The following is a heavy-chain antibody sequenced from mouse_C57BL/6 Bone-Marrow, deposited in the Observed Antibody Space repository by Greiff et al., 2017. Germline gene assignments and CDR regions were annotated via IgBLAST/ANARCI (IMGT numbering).Heavy chain of an antibody. D-gene: IGHD1-1*01. J-gene: IGHJ2*01. CDR3: ARHGVLLRLYCFDD. Sequence: DVMLVESGGDLVKPGGSLKLSCAASGFTFSSYGMSWVRQTPDKRLEWVATISSGGSYTYYPASVKGRFTISRDNAKNPLYLQMSSLKSEDTAMYYGARHGVLLRLYCFDDWGQVTTLTVSS. CDR2: ISSGGSYT. CDR1: GFTFSSYG. V-gene: IGHV5-6*02.